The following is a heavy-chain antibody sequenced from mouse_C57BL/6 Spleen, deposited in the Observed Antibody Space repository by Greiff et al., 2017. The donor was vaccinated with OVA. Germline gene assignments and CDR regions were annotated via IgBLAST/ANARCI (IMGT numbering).Heavy chain of an antibody. CDR2: ISSGGSYT. Sequence: EVMLVESGGDLVKPGGSLKLSCAASGFTFSSYGMSWVRQTPDKRLEWVATISSGGSYTYYPDSVKGRFTISRDKAKNTLYLQMSSLKSEDTAMYYCARAPMTTVEGWYFDVWGTGTTVTVSS. CDR1: GFTFSSYG. V-gene: IGHV5-6*01. J-gene: IGHJ1*03. CDR3: ARAPMTTVEGWYFDV. D-gene: IGHD1-1*01.